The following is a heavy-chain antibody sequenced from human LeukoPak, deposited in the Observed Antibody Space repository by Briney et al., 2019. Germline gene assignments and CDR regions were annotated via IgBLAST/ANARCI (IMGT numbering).Heavy chain of an antibody. J-gene: IGHJ6*02. CDR2: IYDSGST. CDR1: GGSISGGDYY. V-gene: IGHV4-30-4*01. D-gene: IGHD5-24*01. Sequence: PSQTLSLTCTVSGGSISGGDYYWGWIRQPPGKGREWSGYIYDSGSTYNNPSLKSRVTISVDTSKNQFSLKLSSVTAADTAVYYCARGPRDGYNGAYYYYYGMDVWGQGNPVTVSS. CDR3: ARGPRDGYNGAYYYYYGMDV.